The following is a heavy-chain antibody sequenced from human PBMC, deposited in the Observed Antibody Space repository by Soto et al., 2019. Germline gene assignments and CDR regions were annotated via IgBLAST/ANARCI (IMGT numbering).Heavy chain of an antibody. D-gene: IGHD4-17*01. CDR1: GFTFSSYA. Sequence: GGSLRLSCAASGFTFSSYAMIWTRQVPGKGLEWVSGIYGSGGGIHYADSVKGRFTISRDNSAYSVYLQMNNLRVEDTAVYYCAKDAVSGDGVWLAHDWGQGTVVTVSS. J-gene: IGHJ4*02. CDR3: AKDAVSGDGVWLAHD. CDR2: IYGSGGGI. V-gene: IGHV3-23*01.